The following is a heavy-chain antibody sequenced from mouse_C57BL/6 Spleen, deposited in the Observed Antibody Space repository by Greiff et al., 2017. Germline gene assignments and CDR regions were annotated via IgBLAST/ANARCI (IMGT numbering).Heavy chain of an antibody. J-gene: IGHJ3*01. D-gene: IGHD1-1*01. CDR2: ISDGGSYT. CDR1: GFTFSSYA. V-gene: IGHV5-4*01. CDR3: ARDLYYGSSPWFAY. Sequence: EVKLMESGGGLVKPGGSLKLSCAASGFTFSSYAMSWVRQTPEKRLEWVATISDGGSYTYYPDNVKGRVTISRDNAKNNLYLQRSHLKSEDTAMYYCARDLYYGSSPWFAYWGQGTLCTVSA.